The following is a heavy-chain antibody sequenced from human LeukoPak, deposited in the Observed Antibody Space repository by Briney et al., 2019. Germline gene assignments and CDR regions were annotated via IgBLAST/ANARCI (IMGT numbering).Heavy chain of an antibody. V-gene: IGHV3-48*04. J-gene: IGHJ4*02. Sequence: GGSLRLSCAVSGLTFSSYSMNWVRQAPGKGLEWLSYISSSGSTMYYADSVKGRFTISRDNARNSLYLQMNSLRVEDTAMYYCTRGFDISDYWGQGTVVTVSS. D-gene: IGHD3-9*01. CDR1: GLTFSSYS. CDR3: TRGFDISDY. CDR2: ISSSGSTM.